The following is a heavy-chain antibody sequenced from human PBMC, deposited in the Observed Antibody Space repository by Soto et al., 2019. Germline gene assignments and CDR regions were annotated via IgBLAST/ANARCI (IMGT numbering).Heavy chain of an antibody. CDR3: AKGLLAIVGTTLPRDAFNI. CDR1: GFSFTTYV. Sequence: QVQLVESGGGVVQPGWSLRLSCAASGFSFTTYVMHWVRQAPGKGLEWVAVISHDGRYKYYGDAVKGRFTISRDTSKNAVYLEMNSLRPEDTAVYYCAKGLLAIVGTTLPRDAFNIWGQGTMVTVSS. D-gene: IGHD1-26*01. V-gene: IGHV3-30*18. CDR2: ISHDGRYK. J-gene: IGHJ3*02.